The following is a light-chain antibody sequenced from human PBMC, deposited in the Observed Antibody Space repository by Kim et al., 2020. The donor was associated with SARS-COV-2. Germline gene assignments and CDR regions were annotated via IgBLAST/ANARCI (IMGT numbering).Light chain of an antibody. CDR3: TSYTASSTLAV. V-gene: IGLV2-14*03. Sequence: QSALTQPASVSGSPGQSITISCTGTSSDVGGYNHVCWYQQHPGKAPKLMIYDGSKRPSGVSNRFSGSKSGNTASLTISGLQAEVEADFYCTSYTASSTLAVFGTGTKVTVL. J-gene: IGLJ1*01. CDR1: SSDVGGYNH. CDR2: DGS.